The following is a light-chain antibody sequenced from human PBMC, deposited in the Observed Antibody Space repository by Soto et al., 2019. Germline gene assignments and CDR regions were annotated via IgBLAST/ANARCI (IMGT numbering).Light chain of an antibody. CDR1: RSIAGY. J-gene: IGKJ1*01. CDR2: AAS. CDR3: QQTYSTPGT. Sequence: DIQMTQSPSFLSASLGDRVTITCRASRSIAGYLNWYQQKPGKAPNLLIYAASSLQSGVPSRFSGSGSGTNFPLTISSLQPEDLATYYCQQTYSTPGTFGQGTKVEIK. V-gene: IGKV1-39*01.